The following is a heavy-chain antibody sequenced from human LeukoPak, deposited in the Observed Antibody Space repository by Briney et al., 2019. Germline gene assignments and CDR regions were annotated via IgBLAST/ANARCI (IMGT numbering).Heavy chain of an antibody. CDR2: IWYDGSNK. V-gene: IGHV3-33*01. CDR3: ARGYCSGGSCYPGYFGY. CDR1: GFTFSTYG. Sequence: GRSLRLSCAASGFTFSTYGMHWVRQVPGKGLEWVALIWYDGSNKYYADSVKGRFIISRDNSKDTLYLQMNSLRAEDTAVYYCARGYCSGGSCYPGYFGYWGQGTLVTVSS. J-gene: IGHJ4*02. D-gene: IGHD2-15*01.